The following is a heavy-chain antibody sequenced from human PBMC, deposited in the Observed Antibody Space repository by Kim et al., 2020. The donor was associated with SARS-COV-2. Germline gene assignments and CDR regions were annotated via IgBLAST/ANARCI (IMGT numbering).Heavy chain of an antibody. Sequence: ASVKVSCKASGYTFTGYYMHWVRQAPGQGLEWMGRINPNSGGTNYAQKFQGRVTMTRDTSISTAYMELSRLRSDDTAVYYCATGPKAVRGVFDYWGQGTLVTVSS. CDR3: ATGPKAVRGVFDY. CDR1: GYTFTGYY. D-gene: IGHD3-10*01. J-gene: IGHJ4*02. V-gene: IGHV1-2*06. CDR2: INPNSGGT.